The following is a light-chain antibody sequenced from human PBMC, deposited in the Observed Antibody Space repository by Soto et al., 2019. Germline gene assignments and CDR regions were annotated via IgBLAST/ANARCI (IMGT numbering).Light chain of an antibody. CDR2: ANT. CDR1: SSNIGAGYD. CDR3: QSYDTSLSGSGV. J-gene: IGLJ1*01. V-gene: IGLV1-40*01. Sequence: QSVLTQPPSVSGAPGQSVIISCTGSSSNIGAGYDVHWYQQRPGAAPRLLIFANTDRPSGVPDRFSASKSYTSASLTIAGLQAEDEADYYCQSYDTSLSGSGVFGTGTKVTVL.